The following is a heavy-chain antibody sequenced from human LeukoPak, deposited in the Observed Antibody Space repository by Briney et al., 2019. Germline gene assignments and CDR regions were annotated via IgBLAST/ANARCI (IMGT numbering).Heavy chain of an antibody. CDR3: ARAGSGWSFDY. J-gene: IGHJ4*02. CDR2: IYYSGST. D-gene: IGHD6-19*01. CDR1: GDSISSYY. Sequence: PSETLSLTCTVSGDSISSYYWSWIRQPPGKGLEWFGYIYYSGSTNYNPSLKSRVTISVGTSKNQFSLRLGSVTAADTAVYYCARAGSGWSFDYWGQGTLVTVSS. V-gene: IGHV4-59*01.